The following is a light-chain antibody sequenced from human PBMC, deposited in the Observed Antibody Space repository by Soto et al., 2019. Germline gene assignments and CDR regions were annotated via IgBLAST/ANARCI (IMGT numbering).Light chain of an antibody. CDR3: QQYYRTPPK. Sequence: DIVMTQSPDSLAVSLGERATINCKSSQSVLYSSNDKNYLAWYQQKPGQPPKLLIYWASTRESGVPDRFSGSGSGTDFTLTISSLQAEDVAVYYCQQYYRTPPKFGQGTKVEIK. V-gene: IGKV4-1*01. CDR2: WAS. CDR1: QSVLYSSNDKNY. J-gene: IGKJ1*01.